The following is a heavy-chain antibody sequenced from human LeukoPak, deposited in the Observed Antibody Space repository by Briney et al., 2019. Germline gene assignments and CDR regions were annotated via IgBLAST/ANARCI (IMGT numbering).Heavy chain of an antibody. Sequence: SGPTLGKPTQTLMLTCTFSAFSLTTSGFGVGWIRQPPGKALEWLALIYWDDDKRYSPSLKSRLAITKDTSKNQVVLTMTNMDPVDTATYYCAHSQGELLDYWGQGTLVTVSS. J-gene: IGHJ4*02. V-gene: IGHV2-5*02. CDR3: AHSQGELLDY. D-gene: IGHD3-10*01. CDR2: IYWDDDK. CDR1: AFSLTTSGFG.